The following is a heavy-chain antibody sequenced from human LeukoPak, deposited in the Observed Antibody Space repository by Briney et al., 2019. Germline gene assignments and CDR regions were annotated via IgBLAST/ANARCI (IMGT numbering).Heavy chain of an antibody. CDR3: ARGVWLGESLGSGSDY. J-gene: IGHJ4*02. Sequence: GGSLRLSCEGTGFTFSRFWMNWVRQAPGQGLEWVANIKEDGSEKFYVDSVKGRFTISRDNAKNSLYLQMNSLRVDDTAVYYCARGVWLGESLGSGSDYWGQGTQVTVSS. CDR1: GFTFSRFW. D-gene: IGHD3-10*01. CDR2: IKEDGSEK. V-gene: IGHV3-7*01.